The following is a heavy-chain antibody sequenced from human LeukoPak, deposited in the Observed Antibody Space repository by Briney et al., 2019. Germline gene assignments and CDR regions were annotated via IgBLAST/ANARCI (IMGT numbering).Heavy chain of an antibody. J-gene: IGHJ4*02. CDR3: ARATDRGFDY. CDR2: IIPILGIA. CDR1: GGTFSSYA. Sequence: SAKVSCKASGGTFSSYAISWVRQAPGQGLEWMGRIIPILGIANYAQKFQGRVTITADKSTSTAYMELSSLRSEDTAVYYCARATDRGFDYWGQGTLVTVSS. V-gene: IGHV1-69*04.